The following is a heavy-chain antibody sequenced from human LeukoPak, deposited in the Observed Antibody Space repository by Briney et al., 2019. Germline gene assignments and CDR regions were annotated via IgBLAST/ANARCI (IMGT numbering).Heavy chain of an antibody. Sequence: SETLSLTCTVSGGSISSYYWSWIRQPPGKGLEWIGYIYYSGSTNYNPSLKSRVTISVDTSKNQFSLKLSSVTAADTAVYYCARAAWIAADPTSAGLHFDYWGQGTLVTVSS. CDR3: ARAAWIAADPTSAGLHFDY. J-gene: IGHJ4*02. CDR1: GGSISSYY. CDR2: IYYSGST. V-gene: IGHV4-59*12. D-gene: IGHD6-25*01.